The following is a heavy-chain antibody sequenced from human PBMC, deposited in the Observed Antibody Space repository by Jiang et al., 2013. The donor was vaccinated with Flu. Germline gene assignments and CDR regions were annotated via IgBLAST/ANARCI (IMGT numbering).Heavy chain of an antibody. CDR2: IWYDGINK. CDR3: VREEGQTDEYFQH. CDR1: GFTFSNSG. Sequence: QLVESGGGVVQPGRSLRLSCTASGFTFSNSGMHWVRQTPGKGLEWVAVIWYDGINKYYADSVKGRFTISRDTSKNTLYLQMNSLRAEDTAVYYCVREEGQTDEYFQHWGQGTLVTVSS. V-gene: IGHV3-33*01. J-gene: IGHJ1*01.